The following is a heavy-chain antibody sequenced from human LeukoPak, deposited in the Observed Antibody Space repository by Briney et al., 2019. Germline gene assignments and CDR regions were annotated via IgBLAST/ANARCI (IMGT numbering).Heavy chain of an antibody. J-gene: IGHJ4*02. CDR2: INHSGST. Sequence: SETLSLTCAVYGGSFSGYYWSWIRQPPGKGLEWIGEINHSGSTNYNPSLKSRVTISVGTSKNQFSLKLGSVTAADTAVYYCASRFGELYSFDYWGQGTLVTVSS. V-gene: IGHV4-34*01. D-gene: IGHD3-10*01. CDR1: GGSFSGYY. CDR3: ASRFGELYSFDY.